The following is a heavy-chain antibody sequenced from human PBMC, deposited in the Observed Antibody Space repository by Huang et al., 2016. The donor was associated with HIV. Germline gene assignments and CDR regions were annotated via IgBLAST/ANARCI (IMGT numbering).Heavy chain of an antibody. V-gene: IGHV1-8*02. D-gene: IGHD4-17*01. CDR3: ARAAYGDLDY. CDR2: MNPNTGNT. Sequence: QVHLVQSGAEVKKPGASVKVSCKASGYTFTNYDINWVLQAPGRGLEWRGGMNPNTGNTGFAQSFQGRVTMTRKTAITTAYMELTSLTSEDTAVYYCARAAYGDLDYWGLGTLVSVSS. CDR1: GYTFTNYD. J-gene: IGHJ4*02.